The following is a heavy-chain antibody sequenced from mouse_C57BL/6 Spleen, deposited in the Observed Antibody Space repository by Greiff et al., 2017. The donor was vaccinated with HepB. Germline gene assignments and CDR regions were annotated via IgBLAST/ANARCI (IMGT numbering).Heavy chain of an antibody. J-gene: IGHJ3*01. Sequence: EVKLVESGGGLVKPGGSLKLSCAASGFTFSDYGMHWVRQAPEKGLEWVAYSSSGSSTIYYADTVKGRFTISRDNAKNTLFLQMTSLRSEDTAMYYCARGELGRAWFAYWGQGTLVTVSA. V-gene: IGHV5-17*01. CDR2: SSSGSSTI. D-gene: IGHD4-1*01. CDR3: ARGELGRAWFAY. CDR1: GFTFSDYG.